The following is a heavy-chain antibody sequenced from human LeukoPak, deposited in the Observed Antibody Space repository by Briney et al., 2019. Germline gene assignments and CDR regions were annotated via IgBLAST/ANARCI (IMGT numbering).Heavy chain of an antibody. CDR1: GFTFSSYA. CDR3: AKDGVKRAYDY. V-gene: IGHV3-23*01. J-gene: IGHJ4*02. CDR2: ISGGGGRT. Sequence: GGSLRLSCAASGFTFSSYAMSWVRQAPGKGLEWVSDISGGGGRTYYADSVKGRFTISRDNSKDTLYLQMNSLRAEDTAVYYCAKDGVKRAYDYWGQGTLVTVSS.